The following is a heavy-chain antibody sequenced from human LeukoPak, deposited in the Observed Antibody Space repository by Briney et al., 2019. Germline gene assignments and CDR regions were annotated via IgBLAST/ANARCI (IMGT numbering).Heavy chain of an antibody. D-gene: IGHD5-18*01. CDR2: INHRGVT. V-gene: IGHV4-34*01. J-gene: IGHJ4*02. Sequence: TPSETLSLTCAVYGGSFSDSYWNWIRQPPGKGLEWIGEINHRGVTNYNPSLKSRPTISLDTSKNQFSLKLSSVTAADTAVYYCARGGGRGYSPFRYWGQGTLVTVSS. CDR1: GGSFSDSY. CDR3: ARGGGRGYSPFRY.